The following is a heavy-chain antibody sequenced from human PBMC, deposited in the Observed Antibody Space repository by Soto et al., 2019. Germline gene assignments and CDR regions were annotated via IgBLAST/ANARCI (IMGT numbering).Heavy chain of an antibody. D-gene: IGHD1-26*01. CDR3: ARSSGGNFGIIIEGTNWFDP. J-gene: IGHJ5*02. V-gene: IGHV1-46*01. CDR1: RDTFTSYY. Sequence: ASVKVSCKAPRDTFTSYYINWVRQAPGQGPEWMGVINPHGGSTAYAQKFKGRVTLTRDTSASTVYMEVSSLTSEDTAMYYCARSSGGNFGIIIEGTNWFDPWGQGTLVTVSS. CDR2: INPHGGST.